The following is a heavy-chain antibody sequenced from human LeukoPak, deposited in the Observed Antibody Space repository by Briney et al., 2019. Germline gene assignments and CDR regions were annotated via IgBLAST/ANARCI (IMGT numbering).Heavy chain of an antibody. CDR3: ARAKPKNMVRGLIMRRESRYYFDY. V-gene: IGHV3-53*01. CDR1: GFIFSSHG. J-gene: IGHJ4*02. Sequence: GGPLRLSCAACGFIFSSHGMNWVRQAPGKGLEWVSVIYSGGSTYYADSMKGRFTISRDNSKSTLYIQMNSLRAEDTAVYYCARAKPKNMVRGLIMRRESRYYFDYWGQGTLVTVSS. D-gene: IGHD3-10*01. CDR2: IYSGGST.